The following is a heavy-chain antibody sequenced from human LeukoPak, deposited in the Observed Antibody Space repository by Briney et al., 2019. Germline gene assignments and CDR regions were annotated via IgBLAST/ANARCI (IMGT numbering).Heavy chain of an antibody. CDR2: ISSSGSTI. J-gene: IGHJ3*02. CDR3: ARAYDFWSGYLVEAFDI. Sequence: GGSLRLSCAASGFTFSDYYMSWIRQAPGKGLEWVSYISSSGSTIYYADSVKGRFTISRDSAKNSLYLQMNSLRAEDTAVYYCARAYDFWSGYLVEAFDIWGQGTMVTVSS. CDR1: GFTFSDYY. D-gene: IGHD3-3*01. V-gene: IGHV3-11*01.